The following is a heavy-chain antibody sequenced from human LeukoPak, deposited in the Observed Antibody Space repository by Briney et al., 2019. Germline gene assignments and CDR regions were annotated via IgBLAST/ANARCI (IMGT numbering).Heavy chain of an antibody. J-gene: IGHJ4*02. V-gene: IGHV4-34*01. CDR1: GGSFSGYN. Sequence: SETLSLTCAVYGGSFSGYNWSWIRQPPGKGLEWIGEINHSGSTNYNPSLKGRVTISVDTSKNQFSLKLSSVTAADTAVYYCARGFRRVDYWGQGTLVTVSS. CDR2: INHSGST. CDR3: ARGFRRVDY.